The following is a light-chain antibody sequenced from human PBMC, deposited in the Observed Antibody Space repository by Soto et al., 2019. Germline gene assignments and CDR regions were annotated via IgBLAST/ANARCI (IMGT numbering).Light chain of an antibody. CDR1: SGDIGIYNF. CDR3: TSYTRSSTWV. Sequence: QSALTQPASVSGSLGQSITISRTGTSGDIGIYNFVSWFQQHPARAPKLMIYEVSNRPSGVSNRFSGSKSGNTASLTISGLQAEDEADYYCTSYTRSSTWVFGGGTKLTVL. CDR2: EVS. J-gene: IGLJ3*02. V-gene: IGLV2-14*01.